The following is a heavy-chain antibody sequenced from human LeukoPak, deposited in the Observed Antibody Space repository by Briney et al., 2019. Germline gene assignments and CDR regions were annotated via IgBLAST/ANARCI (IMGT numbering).Heavy chain of an antibody. CDR3: TRARGYSSGFDP. Sequence: SVKVSCKASGGTFSSYAISWVRQAPGQGLEWMGGIIPIFGTANYAQKFQGRVTITTDESTSTAYMELSSLRSEDTAVYYCTRARGYSSGFDPWGQGTLVTVSS. D-gene: IGHD5-18*01. CDR1: GGTFSSYA. CDR2: IIPIFGTA. V-gene: IGHV1-69*05. J-gene: IGHJ5*02.